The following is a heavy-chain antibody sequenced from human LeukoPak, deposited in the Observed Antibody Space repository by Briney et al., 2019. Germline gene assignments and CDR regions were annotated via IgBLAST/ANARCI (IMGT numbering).Heavy chain of an antibody. CDR1: GGSISSSNW. V-gene: IGHV4-4*02. Sequence: SETLSLTCAVSGGSISSSNWWSWVRQPPGKGLEWIGYIYHSGSTYYNPSLKSRVTISVDRSKNQFSLKLSSVTAADTAVYYCARTLTDAYFDYWGQGTLVTVSS. CDR2: IYHSGST. CDR3: ARTLTDAYFDY. D-gene: IGHD1-20*01. J-gene: IGHJ4*02.